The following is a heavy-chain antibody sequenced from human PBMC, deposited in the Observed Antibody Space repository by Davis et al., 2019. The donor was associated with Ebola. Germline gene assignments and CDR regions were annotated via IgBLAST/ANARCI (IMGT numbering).Heavy chain of an antibody. D-gene: IGHD2-21*02. Sequence: GESLKISCAASGFTFSSYAMNWVRQAPGKGLEWVAVIWYDGSNKYYADSVKGRFTISRDNSKNTLYLQMNSLRAEDTAVYYCARVSGDSPFDYWGQGTLVTVSS. J-gene: IGHJ4*02. CDR3: ARVSGDSPFDY. V-gene: IGHV3-33*08. CDR1: GFTFSSYA. CDR2: IWYDGSNK.